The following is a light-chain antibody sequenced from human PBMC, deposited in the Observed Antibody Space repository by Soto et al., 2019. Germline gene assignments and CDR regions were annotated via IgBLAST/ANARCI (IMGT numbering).Light chain of an antibody. V-gene: IGKV1-39*01. J-gene: IGKJ2*01. CDR1: QSIASH. CDR3: QQSYTTPYT. Sequence: DIEMTQSPSSLSASVGDRVTITCRASQSIASHLNWYQQKPGKAPSLLIYTASSLQSGVPSRFSGSRSGTDFTLTISSLQPEDFAIYFCQQSYTTPYTFGQGTKLEIK. CDR2: TAS.